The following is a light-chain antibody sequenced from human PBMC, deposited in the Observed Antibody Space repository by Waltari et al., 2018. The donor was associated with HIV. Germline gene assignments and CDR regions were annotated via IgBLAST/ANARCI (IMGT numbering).Light chain of an antibody. Sequence: EIVLTQSPATLSLSPGERATLSCRASQSVSDYLAWYQQKPGQAPRLLIYDANNRGTGIPARFSGSGSGTDFTLTISSLEPEDFAVYYCQHRSNWPPITFGQGTRLEIK. J-gene: IGKJ5*01. CDR3: QHRSNWPPIT. CDR1: QSVSDY. CDR2: DAN. V-gene: IGKV3-11*01.